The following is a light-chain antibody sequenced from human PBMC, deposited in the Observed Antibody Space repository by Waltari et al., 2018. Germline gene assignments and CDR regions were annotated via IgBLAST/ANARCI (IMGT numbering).Light chain of an antibody. CDR3: QQYDSYPVT. V-gene: IGKV1-5*03. CDR2: KAS. J-gene: IGKJ2*01. Sequence: DIQMTQSPSTLSASVGDRVTITCRASQSINSWLAWYQQKPGKAPNFLIYKASSLQNGVSSRFSGSGSGTEFTLTISSLQPDDFATYYCQQYDSYPVTFGQGTKLEIK. CDR1: QSINSW.